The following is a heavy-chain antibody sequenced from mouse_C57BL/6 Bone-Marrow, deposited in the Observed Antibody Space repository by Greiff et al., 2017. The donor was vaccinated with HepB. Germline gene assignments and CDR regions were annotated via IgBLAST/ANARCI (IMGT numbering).Heavy chain of an antibody. CDR2: IWSGGST. Sequence: QVQLQQSGPGLVQPSQSLSITCTVSGFSLTSYGVHWVRQSPGKGLEWLGVIWSGGSTDYNAAFISRLSISKDNSKSQVFFKMNSLQADDTAIYYCARFVSSSWYFDVWGTGTTVTVSS. CDR1: GFSLTSYG. CDR3: ARFVSSSWYFDV. D-gene: IGHD1-1*01. J-gene: IGHJ1*03. V-gene: IGHV2-2*01.